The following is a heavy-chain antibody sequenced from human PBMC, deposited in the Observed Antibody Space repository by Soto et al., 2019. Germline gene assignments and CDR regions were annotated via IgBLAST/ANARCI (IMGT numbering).Heavy chain of an antibody. D-gene: IGHD5-12*01. CDR2: IGSSKSSI. V-gene: IGHV3-48*02. Sequence: GGSLRLSCAASGFSFSTYSMNWVRQAPGKGLEWVSYIGSSKSSIYYADSVKGRFTISRDNAKNSLYLQMNSLRDEDTAVYYCARGCAYSGYDCPLDCWGQGTLVTVSS. J-gene: IGHJ4*02. CDR3: ARGCAYSGYDCPLDC. CDR1: GFSFSTYS.